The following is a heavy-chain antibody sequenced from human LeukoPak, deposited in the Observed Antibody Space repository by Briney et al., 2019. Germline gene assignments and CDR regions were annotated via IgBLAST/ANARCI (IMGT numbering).Heavy chain of an antibody. CDR2: ISAYNGNT. J-gene: IGHJ6*03. V-gene: IGHV1-18*01. D-gene: IGHD3-3*01. Sequence: ASVKVSCKASGYTFTSYGISWVRQAPGQGLEWMGWISAYNGNTNYAQKLQGRVTMTTDTSTSTAYMELRSLRSDDTAVYYCARRFGVVTYMPYYYYYMDVWGKGTTVTVSS. CDR1: GYTFTSYG. CDR3: ARRFGVVTYMPYYYYYMDV.